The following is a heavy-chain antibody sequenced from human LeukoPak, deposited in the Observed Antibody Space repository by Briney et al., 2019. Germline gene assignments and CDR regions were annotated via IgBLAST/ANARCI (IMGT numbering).Heavy chain of an antibody. D-gene: IGHD4-17*01. CDR1: GYTFTSYG. CDR2: ISAYNGNT. Sequence: ASVKVSCKASGYTFTSYGISCVRQTPGQGLEWIGWISAYNGNTNYAQKLQGRVTMTTDTSTSTAYMELRSLRSDDTAVYYCARGAHDYGDYDLDYWGQGTLVTVSS. CDR3: ARGAHDYGDYDLDY. V-gene: IGHV1-18*01. J-gene: IGHJ4*02.